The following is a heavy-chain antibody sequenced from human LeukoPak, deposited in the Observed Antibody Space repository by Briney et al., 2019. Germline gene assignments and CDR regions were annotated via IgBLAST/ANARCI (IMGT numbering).Heavy chain of an antibody. V-gene: IGHV3-30*03. CDR2: IASDGGAK. Sequence: GGSLRLSRAASGFTFSSYWMHWVRQAPGKGLEWVSVIASDGGAKFYADSVKGRFTLSRDNPKNMFFLQMNLLTVEDTAIYYCAREATWGQWYFDHWGQGTPVTVSS. CDR1: GFTFSSYW. J-gene: IGHJ4*02. D-gene: IGHD6-19*01. CDR3: AREATWGQWYFDH.